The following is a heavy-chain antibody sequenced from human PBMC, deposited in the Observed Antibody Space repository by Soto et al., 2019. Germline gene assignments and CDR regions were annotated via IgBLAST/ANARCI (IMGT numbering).Heavy chain of an antibody. Sequence: QVQLQESGPGLVKPSETLSLTCTVSGGSISSYYWSWIRQPPGKGLAWIGYIYYTGSTNYSPSLRRRVRLSVYRAKNQVSRRLRAVTAAETAVCYGARLRGSGAFDMWGQGTMVTVSS. CDR3: ARLRGSGAFDM. CDR1: GGSISSYY. J-gene: IGHJ3*02. D-gene: IGHD3-10*01. CDR2: IYYTGST. V-gene: IGHV4-59*08.